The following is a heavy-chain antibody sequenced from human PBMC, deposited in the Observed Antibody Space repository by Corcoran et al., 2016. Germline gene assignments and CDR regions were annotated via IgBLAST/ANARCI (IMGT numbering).Heavy chain of an antibody. D-gene: IGHD3-9*01. CDR2: IRSKADGGTT. V-gene: IGHV3-49*03. CDR3: TRAPLYYDIWSVPAYFDY. J-gene: IGHJ4*02. CDR1: GFTFGDYA. Sequence: EVQLVESGGGLVQPGRSLRLSCTASGFTFGDYAMSWFRQAPGKGLEWVGFIRSKADGGTTEYAASVKGRFTSSRDDSKSIAYLQMNSLKTEDTALYYCTRAPLYYDIWSVPAYFDYWGQGTLVTVSS.